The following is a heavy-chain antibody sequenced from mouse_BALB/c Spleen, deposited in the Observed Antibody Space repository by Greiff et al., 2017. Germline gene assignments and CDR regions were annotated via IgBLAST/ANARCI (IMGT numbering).Heavy chain of an antibody. CDR2: ISSGSSTI. J-gene: IGHJ2*01. Sequence: DVQLVESGGGLVQPGGSRKLSCAASGFTFSSSGMHWVRQAPEKGLEWVAYISSGSSTIYYADTVKGRFTISRDNPKNTQFLQMTSLRSEDTAFYYCEKGDSRYFDNWGQGTTLTVSS. D-gene: IGHD1-1*01. CDR3: EKGDSRYFDN. V-gene: IGHV5-17*02. CDR1: GFTFSSSG.